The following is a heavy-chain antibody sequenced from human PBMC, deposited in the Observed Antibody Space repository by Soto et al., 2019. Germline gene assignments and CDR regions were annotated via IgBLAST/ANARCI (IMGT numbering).Heavy chain of an antibody. J-gene: IGHJ5*02. CDR1: GGTFSSYT. V-gene: IGHV1-69*04. CDR2: IIPILGIA. D-gene: IGHD2-15*01. Sequence: GASVKVSCKASGGTFSSYTISWVRQAPGQGLEWMGRIIPILGIANYAQKFQGRVTITADKSTSTAYMELSSLRSEDTAVYYCARDGYCSGGSCYPPSWFDPWGQGTLVTVSS. CDR3: ARDGYCSGGSCYPPSWFDP.